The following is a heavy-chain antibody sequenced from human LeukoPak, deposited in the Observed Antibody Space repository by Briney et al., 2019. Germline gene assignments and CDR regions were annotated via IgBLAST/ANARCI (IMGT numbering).Heavy chain of an antibody. CDR3: ARGIGGSYPGGY. Sequence: PGGSLRLSCAASGFTFSSYDMHWVRQATGKGLEWVSAIGTAGDTYYPGSVKGRFTISRENAKNSLYLQMNSLRAGDTAVYYCARGIGGSYPGGYWGQGTLVTVSS. CDR1: GFTFSSYD. D-gene: IGHD1-26*01. J-gene: IGHJ4*02. V-gene: IGHV3-13*01. CDR2: IGTAGDT.